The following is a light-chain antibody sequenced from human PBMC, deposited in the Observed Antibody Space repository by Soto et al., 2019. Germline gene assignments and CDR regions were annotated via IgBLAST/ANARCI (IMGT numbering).Light chain of an antibody. CDR1: QSISSW. J-gene: IGKJ1*01. CDR2: DAS. Sequence: DIQMTQSPSTLSASVGDRVTITCRASQSISSWLAWYQQKPGKAPKLLIYDASSLESGVPSRFSGSGSATEFTLTISSLPPDDFATYYCQQYNSYSWTFGQGTKVEIK. CDR3: QQYNSYSWT. V-gene: IGKV1-5*01.